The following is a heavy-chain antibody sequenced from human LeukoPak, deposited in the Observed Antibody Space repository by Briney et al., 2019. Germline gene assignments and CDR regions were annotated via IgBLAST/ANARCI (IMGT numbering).Heavy chain of an antibody. CDR2: ISGSGGST. Sequence: PGGFLRLSCAASGFTFSSYAMSWVRQAPGKGLEWVSAISGSGGSTYYADSVKGRFTISRDNSKNTLYLQMNSLRAEDTAVYYCANSFYNPGPKYYYYGMDVWGQGTTVTVSS. CDR1: GFTFSSYA. D-gene: IGHD1-1*01. J-gene: IGHJ6*02. V-gene: IGHV3-23*01. CDR3: ANSFYNPGPKYYYYGMDV.